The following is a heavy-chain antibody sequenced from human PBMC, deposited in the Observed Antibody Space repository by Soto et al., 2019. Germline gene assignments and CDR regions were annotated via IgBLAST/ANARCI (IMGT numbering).Heavy chain of an antibody. CDR1: GGSISSSSYY. Sequence: SETLSLTCTVSGGSISSSSYYWGWIRQPPGKGLEWIGSIYYSGSTYYNPSLKSRVTISVDTSKNQFSLKLSSVTAADTAVYYCAGPRFPLGGDYYYGMDVWGQGTTVTVSS. CDR2: IYYSGST. CDR3: AGPRFPLGGDYYYGMDV. D-gene: IGHD3-10*01. V-gene: IGHV4-39*01. J-gene: IGHJ6*02.